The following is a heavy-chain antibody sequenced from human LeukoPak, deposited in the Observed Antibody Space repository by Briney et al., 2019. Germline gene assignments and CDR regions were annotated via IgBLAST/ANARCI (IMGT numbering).Heavy chain of an antibody. D-gene: IGHD2-15*01. CDR3: ARDGGYCSGGSCYNLDY. CDR2: ISSSSSYI. V-gene: IGHV3-21*03. Sequence: GGSLRLSCAASGFTFSSYSMNWVRQAPGMGLEWVSSISSSSSYIYYADSVKGRFTISRDNAKNSLYLQMNSLRAEDTAVYYCARDGGYCSGGSCYNLDYWGQGTLVTVSS. CDR1: GFTFSSYS. J-gene: IGHJ4*02.